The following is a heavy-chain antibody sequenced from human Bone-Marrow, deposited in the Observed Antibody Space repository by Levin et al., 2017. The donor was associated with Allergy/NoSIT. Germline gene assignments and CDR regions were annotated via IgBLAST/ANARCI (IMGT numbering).Heavy chain of an antibody. V-gene: IGHV4-30-4*08. CDR2: IHDRATT. CDR3: ARRGGVASTWFNYYGLDV. CDR1: GDSFSSHKNN. J-gene: IGHJ6*02. Sequence: SETLSLTCTVSGDSFSSHKNNWIWVRQPPGKGLEWLASIHDRATTSYNASLNSRLTISIDTSNNHFFLTLTSVPAAHTAVYFCARRGGVASTWFNYYGLDVWGQGTTVTVSS. D-gene: IGHD3-16*01.